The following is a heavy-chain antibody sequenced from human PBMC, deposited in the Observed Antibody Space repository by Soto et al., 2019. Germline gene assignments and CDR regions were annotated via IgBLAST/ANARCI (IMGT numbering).Heavy chain of an antibody. V-gene: IGHV4-30-4*01. D-gene: IGHD5-12*01. CDR1: GGSISGADYY. CDR3: ARAIVVTIGGMDV. J-gene: IGHJ6*02. Sequence: PSETLSLTCTVSGGSISGADYYWSWVRQPPGKGLEWIGYIYYSGSTFFNPSLKSRVTISKDTSRNQFSLRLNSVTAADTAVYYCARAIVVTIGGMDVWGQGTTVTVS. CDR2: IYYSGST.